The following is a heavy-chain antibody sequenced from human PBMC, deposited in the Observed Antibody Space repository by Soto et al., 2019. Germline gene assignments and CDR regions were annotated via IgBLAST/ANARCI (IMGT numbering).Heavy chain of an antibody. J-gene: IGHJ4*02. CDR3: AKEPQICVWGSPSYFDY. D-gene: IGHD3-16*01. CDR1: GFTFSSYG. V-gene: IGHV3-30*18. CDR2: ISYDGSNK. Sequence: GGSLRLSCAASGFTFSSYGMHWVRQAPGKGLEWVAVISYDGSNKYYADSVKGRFTISRDNSKNTLYLQMNSLRAEDTAVYYCAKEPQICVWGSPSYFDYWGQGTLVTVSS.